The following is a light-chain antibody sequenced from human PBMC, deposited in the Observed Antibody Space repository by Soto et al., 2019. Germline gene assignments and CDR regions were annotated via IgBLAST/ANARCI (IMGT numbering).Light chain of an antibody. CDR1: QSVSSY. CDR3: QQRSNWPPYT. Sequence: EIVLTQSPATLPLSPGETATLSGRASQSVSSYLAWYQQKTGQAPRLLLYDASNRATGIPARFSGSGSGTDFTLTISSLEPEDFAVYYCQQRSNWPPYTFGQGTKLEIK. V-gene: IGKV3-11*01. J-gene: IGKJ2*01. CDR2: DAS.